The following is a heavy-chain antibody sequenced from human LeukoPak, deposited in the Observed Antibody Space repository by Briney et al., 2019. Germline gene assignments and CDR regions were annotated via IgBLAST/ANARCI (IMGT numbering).Heavy chain of an antibody. J-gene: IGHJ5*02. D-gene: IGHD6-13*01. CDR2: IYYSGST. CDR1: GGSISSYY. CDR3: ARVGRSARGGSAYSSSWELDP. Sequence: SETLSLTCTVSGGSISSYYWSWIRQPPGKGLEWIGYIYYSGSTNYNPSLKSRVTISVDTSKNQFSLKLSSVTAADTAVYYCARVGRSARGGSAYSSSWELDPWGQGTLVTVSS. V-gene: IGHV4-59*01.